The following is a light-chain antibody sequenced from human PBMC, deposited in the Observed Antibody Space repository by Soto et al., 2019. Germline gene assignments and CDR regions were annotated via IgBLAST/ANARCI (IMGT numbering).Light chain of an antibody. CDR2: GES. CDR1: QGVSRK. V-gene: IGKV3-15*01. Sequence: DIVMTQPPATLSVAPGERVTFSCRASQGVSRKLAWYQHKPGQAPRLSISGESTGATGIPDRLSGSGSGTELTLTISSLQSEDCAMYYCQKYHTWTITCGGGTKVDIK. CDR3: QKYHTWTIT. J-gene: IGKJ4*01.